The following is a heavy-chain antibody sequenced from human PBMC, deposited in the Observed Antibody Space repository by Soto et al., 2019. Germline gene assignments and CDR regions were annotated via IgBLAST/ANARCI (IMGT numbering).Heavy chain of an antibody. CDR2: IDPSDSYT. J-gene: IGHJ6*02. Sequence: PGESLKISCKGSGYNFTSYWISWVRQMPGKGLEWMGRIDPSDSYTNYSPSFQGHVTIPADKSISTAYLQWSSLQASDTAMYYCARRMGTGYYYGMEVWGQGTTGTVSS. CDR1: GYNFTSYW. CDR3: ARRMGTGYYYGMEV. D-gene: IGHD7-27*01. V-gene: IGHV5-10-1*01.